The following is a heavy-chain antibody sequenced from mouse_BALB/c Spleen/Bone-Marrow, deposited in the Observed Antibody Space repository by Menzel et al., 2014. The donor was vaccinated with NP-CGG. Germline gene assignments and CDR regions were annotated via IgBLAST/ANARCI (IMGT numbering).Heavy chain of an antibody. Sequence: VQLQQPGPELVKPGASMKISCKASGYSFTGYTMNWVKQSHGKNLEWIGLINPYNGGTNYNQKFKDKATLTVDKSSSTAYMELLSLTSEDSAVYYCAREATTGYYFDYWGQGTTLTFSS. CDR2: INPYNGGT. V-gene: IGHV1-18*01. J-gene: IGHJ2*01. CDR3: AREATTGYYFDY. CDR1: GYSFTGYT. D-gene: IGHD1-1*01.